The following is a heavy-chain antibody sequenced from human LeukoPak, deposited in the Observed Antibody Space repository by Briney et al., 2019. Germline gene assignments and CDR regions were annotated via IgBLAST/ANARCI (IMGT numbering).Heavy chain of an antibody. CDR1: GFTVSSNY. V-gene: IGHV3-53*04. CDR2: IYSGGST. CDR3: ARPYCSSTSCQGDFDY. J-gene: IGHJ4*02. D-gene: IGHD2-2*01. Sequence: GGSLRLSCAASGFTVSSNYMSWVRQAPGKGLEWVSVIYSGGSTYYADSVKGRFTISRHNSKNTLYLQMNSLRAEDTAVYYCARPYCSSTSCQGDFDYWGQGTLVTVSS.